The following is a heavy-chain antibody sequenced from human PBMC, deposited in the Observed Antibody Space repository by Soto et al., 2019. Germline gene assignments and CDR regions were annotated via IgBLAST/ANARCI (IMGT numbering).Heavy chain of an antibody. V-gene: IGHV4-31*03. D-gene: IGHD3-3*01. J-gene: IGHJ4*02. Sequence: ETPSETLSLTCTVSGGSISSGGYYWSWIRQHPGKGLEWIGYIYYSGSTYYNPSLKSRVTISVDTSKNQFSLKLSSVTAADTAVYYCARVRYYDFWSGHDFDYWGQGTLVTVSS. CDR3: ARVRYYDFWSGHDFDY. CDR2: IYYSGST. CDR1: GGSISSGGYY.